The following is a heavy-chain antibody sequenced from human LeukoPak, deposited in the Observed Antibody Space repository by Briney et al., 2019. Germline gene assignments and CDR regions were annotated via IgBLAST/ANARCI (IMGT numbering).Heavy chain of an antibody. CDR3: AKPFTISGATDAFDI. CDR2: IKQDGSEK. V-gene: IGHV3-7*01. D-gene: IGHD3-3*01. Sequence: GGSLRLSCAASRFTFSSYWMNWVRQAPGKGLEWVANIKQDGSEKYYVDSVKGRFTISRDNAKNSLYLQMNILRAEDTAVYYCAKPFTISGATDAFDIWGQGTMVTVSS. J-gene: IGHJ3*02. CDR1: RFTFSSYW.